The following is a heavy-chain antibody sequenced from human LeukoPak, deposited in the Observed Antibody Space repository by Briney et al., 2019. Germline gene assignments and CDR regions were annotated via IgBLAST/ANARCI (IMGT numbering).Heavy chain of an antibody. CDR3: ARAGRKSRGVDLVRKKETGYYYYMDV. CDR1: GFTFSSYG. Sequence: GGSLRLSCAASGFTFSSYGMSWVRQAPGKGLEWVSAISGSGGSTYYADSVKGRFTISRDNSKNTLYLQMNSLRAEDTAVYYCARAGRKSRGVDLVRKKETGYYYYMDVWGKGTTVTVSS. D-gene: IGHD3-10*02. V-gene: IGHV3-23*01. CDR2: ISGSGGST. J-gene: IGHJ6*03.